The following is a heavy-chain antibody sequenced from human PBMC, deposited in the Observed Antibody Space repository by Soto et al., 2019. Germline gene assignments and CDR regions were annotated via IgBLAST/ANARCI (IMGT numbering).Heavy chain of an antibody. CDR1: GFTFSDYY. J-gene: IGHJ6*02. V-gene: IGHV3-11*01. D-gene: IGHD3-3*01. CDR3: ARDYDFWSGYYTPSMDV. CDR2: ISSSGSTI. Sequence: GGSLRLSCAASGFTFSDYYMSWIRQAPGKGLEWVSYISSSGSTIYYADSVKGRFTISRDNAKNSLYLQMNSLRAEDTAVYYCARDYDFWSGYYTPSMDVWGQGTTVTVSS.